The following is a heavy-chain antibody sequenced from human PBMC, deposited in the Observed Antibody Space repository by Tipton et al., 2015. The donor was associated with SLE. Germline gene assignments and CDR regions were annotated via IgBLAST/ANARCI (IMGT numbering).Heavy chain of an antibody. CDR2: INHSGST. CDR3: ARGPGAAAILSYYYFYGMDV. D-gene: IGHD6-13*01. CDR1: GGSFSGYY. Sequence: TLSLTCAVYGGSFSGYYWSWIRQPPGKGLEWIGEINHSGSTNYNPSLKSRVTISVDTSKNQFSLKLSSVTAADTAVYYCARGPGAAAILSYYYFYGMDVWGQGTTVTVSS. J-gene: IGHJ6*02. V-gene: IGHV4-34*01.